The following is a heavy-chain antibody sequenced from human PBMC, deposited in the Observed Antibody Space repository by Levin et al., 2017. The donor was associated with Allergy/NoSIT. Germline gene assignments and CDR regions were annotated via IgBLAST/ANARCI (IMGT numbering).Heavy chain of an antibody. J-gene: IGHJ4*02. CDR1: GGSFSGYY. D-gene: IGHD3-3*01. CDR3: ARARGFWSGYPRYYFDY. Sequence: SETLSLTCAVYGGSFSGYYWSWIRQPPGKGLEWIGEINHSGSTNYNPSLKSRVTISVDTSKNQFSLKLSSVTAADTAVYYCARARGFWSGYPRYYFDYWGQGTLVTVSS. V-gene: IGHV4-34*01. CDR2: INHSGST.